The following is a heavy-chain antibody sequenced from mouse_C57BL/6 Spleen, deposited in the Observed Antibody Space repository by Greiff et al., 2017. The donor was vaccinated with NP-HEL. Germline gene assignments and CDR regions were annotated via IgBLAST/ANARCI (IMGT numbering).Heavy chain of an antibody. CDR2: IYPGDGDT. CDR3: ARDYYGSSYVGGYAMDY. D-gene: IGHD1-1*01. J-gene: IGHJ4*01. V-gene: IGHV1-82*01. Sequence: VKLMESGPELVKPGASVKISCKASGYAFSSSWMNWVKQRPGKGLEWIGRIYPGDGDTNSNGKFKGKATLTADKSSSTAYMQLSSLTSEDSAVYFCARDYYGSSYVGGYAMDYWGQGTSVTVSS. CDR1: GYAFSSSW.